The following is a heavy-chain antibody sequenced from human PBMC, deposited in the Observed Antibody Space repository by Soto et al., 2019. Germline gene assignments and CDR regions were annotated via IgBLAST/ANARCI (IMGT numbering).Heavy chain of an antibody. CDR1: GGSITTGGSY. CDR3: ARARFQVLYGKPYFDS. J-gene: IGHJ4*02. D-gene: IGHD2-2*02. V-gene: IGHV4-31*03. CDR2: IYHSGNT. Sequence: QVQLQESGPGLVKPSQTLSLTCTVSGGSITTGGSYWSWIRQHPGKGLEWIGNIYHSGNTYYNPSLKSRLTISVYTSKNHFSLMVDSVTAADTAVYYCARARFQVLYGKPYFDSWGQGTLVTVSS.